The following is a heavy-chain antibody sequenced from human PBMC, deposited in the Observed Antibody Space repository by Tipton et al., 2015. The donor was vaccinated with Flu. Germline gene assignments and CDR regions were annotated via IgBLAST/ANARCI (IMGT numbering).Heavy chain of an antibody. CDR3: ARRTTLNTWLDP. V-gene: IGHV4-39*07. D-gene: IGHD4-17*01. J-gene: IGHJ5*02. Sequence: TLSLTCNVSGGSISGSHSYWAWIRRPPGKGLEWIASIYSSGTTYYSPSVKNRASISVDTPKNFFSLKLTSVTAPETAVYYCARRTTLNTWLDPWGQGTLVTVSS. CDR2: IYSSGTT. CDR1: GGSISGSHSY.